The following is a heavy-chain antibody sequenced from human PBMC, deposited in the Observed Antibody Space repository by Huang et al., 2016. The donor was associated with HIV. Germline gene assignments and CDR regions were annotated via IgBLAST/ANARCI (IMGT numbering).Heavy chain of an antibody. J-gene: IGHJ4*02. V-gene: IGHV5-51*01. D-gene: IGHD1-1*01. CDR3: ARLSTTWYFDY. CDR1: GYSFTSYW. Sequence: EVQLVQSGAEVTKPGESLKISCKGYGYSFTSYWIGWVRQMPGKGLELIGIIYPVYSDTRYSPSFQCQFTISADKSISTAYLQWSSLKASDTAMYYCARLSTTWYFDYWGQGTLFTVSS. CDR2: IYPVYSDT.